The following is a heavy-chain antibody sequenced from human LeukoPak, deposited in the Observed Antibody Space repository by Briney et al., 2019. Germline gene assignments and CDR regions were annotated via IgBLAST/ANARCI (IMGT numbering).Heavy chain of an antibody. J-gene: IGHJ4*02. V-gene: IGHV3-23*01. CDR1: GFTFSSSA. CDR3: AKSYSEVQRGYFDC. Sequence: PGGSLRLSCAASGFTFSSSAMTWVRQAPGKGLEWVSTVSDSGDNTYYADSVKGRFTISRDNSKDTLYLQMSSLRAEDAAVYYCAKSYSEVQRGYFDCWGQGTLVTVSS. CDR2: VSDSGDNT. D-gene: IGHD2-15*01.